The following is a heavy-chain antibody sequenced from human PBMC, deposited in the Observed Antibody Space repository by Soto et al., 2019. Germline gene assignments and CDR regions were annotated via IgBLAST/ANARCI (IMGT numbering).Heavy chain of an antibody. V-gene: IGHV5-10-1*01. CDR2: IDPSDSYT. D-gene: IGHD3-22*01. J-gene: IGHJ3*02. CDR1: GDSCTSYW. Sequence: ASLTISFQCAGDSCTSYWIIWVCRLPGKGLEWMGRIDPSDSYTNYSPSFQGHVTISADKSISTAYLQWSSLKASDTAMYYCSRHPFYASSGYDAFDIWGQGTMVSVSS. CDR3: SRHPFYASSGYDAFDI.